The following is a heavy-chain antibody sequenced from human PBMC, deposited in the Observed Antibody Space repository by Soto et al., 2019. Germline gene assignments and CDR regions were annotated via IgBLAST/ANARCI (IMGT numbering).Heavy chain of an antibody. J-gene: IGHJ4*02. CDR3: ARDIGYCSSTSRYGSAY. D-gene: IGHD2-2*01. Sequence: GASVKVSCKASGGTFSSYTISWVRQAPGQGLEWMGRIIPTLGIANYAQKFQGRVTITADKSTSTAYMELSSLRSEDTAVYYCARDIGYCSSTSRYGSAYWGQGTLVTVSS. CDR1: GGTFSSYT. V-gene: IGHV1-69*04. CDR2: IIPTLGIA.